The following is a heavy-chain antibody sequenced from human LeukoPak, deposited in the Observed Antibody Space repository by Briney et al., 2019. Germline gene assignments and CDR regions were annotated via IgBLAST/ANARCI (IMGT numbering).Heavy chain of an antibody. CDR2: FDPEDGET. Sequence: ASVKVSCKVSGYTLTELSMHWVRQAPGKGLEWMGGFDPEDGETIYAQKFQGRVTMTEDTSTDTAYMELSSLRSEDTAVCYCATRMVRGVNYYYGMDVWGQGTTVTVSS. J-gene: IGHJ6*02. V-gene: IGHV1-24*01. CDR3: ATRMVRGVNYYYGMDV. D-gene: IGHD3-10*01. CDR1: GYTLTELS.